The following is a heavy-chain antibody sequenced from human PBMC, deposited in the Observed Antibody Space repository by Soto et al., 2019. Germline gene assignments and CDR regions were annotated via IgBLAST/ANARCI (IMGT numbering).Heavy chain of an antibody. V-gene: IGHV1-8*01. Sequence: QVQLVQSGAEVKKPGASVKVSCKASGYTFTSYDINWVRQATGQGLEWMGWMNPNSGNTGYAQKFQGRVIMTRNTSISTAYMELSSLRSEDTAVYYCARKLSWGVITNFDYWGQGTLVTVSS. D-gene: IGHD3-10*01. J-gene: IGHJ4*02. CDR2: MNPNSGNT. CDR1: GYTFTSYD. CDR3: ARKLSWGVITNFDY.